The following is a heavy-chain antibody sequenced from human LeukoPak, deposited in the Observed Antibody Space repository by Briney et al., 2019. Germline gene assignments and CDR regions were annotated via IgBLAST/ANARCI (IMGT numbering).Heavy chain of an antibody. CDR1: GFTFHNYA. V-gene: IGHV3-43*02. Sequence: PGGSLRLSCLASGFTFHNYAMHWVRQAPGKGLEWVSLISFDAGTTDYADSVKGRFTISRDNSKNSLYLQMNGLRTEDTAVYYCAKVSDMATRWGNFDYWGQGTLVTVSS. CDR2: ISFDAGTT. J-gene: IGHJ4*02. D-gene: IGHD3-16*01. CDR3: AKVSDMATRWGNFDY.